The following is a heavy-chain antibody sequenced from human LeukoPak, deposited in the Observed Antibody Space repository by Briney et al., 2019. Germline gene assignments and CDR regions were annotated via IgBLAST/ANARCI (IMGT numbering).Heavy chain of an antibody. V-gene: IGHV3-53*01. CDR1: GFTVITND. J-gene: IGHJ4*02. CDR2: LYSDGNT. CDR3: ARGVEPLAANTLAY. Sequence: GGSLRLSCAASGFTVITNDITWVRQAPGKGLEWVSVLYSDGNTKYADFVQGRFTISRDNSKNTLYLEMNSLSPDDTAVYYCARGVEPLAANTLAYWGQGTLVTVSS. D-gene: IGHD1-14*01.